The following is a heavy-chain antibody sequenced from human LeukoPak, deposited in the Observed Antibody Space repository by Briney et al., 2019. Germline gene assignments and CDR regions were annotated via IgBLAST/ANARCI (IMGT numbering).Heavy chain of an antibody. Sequence: GASVKVSFKASGYTFTSYYMHWVRQAPGQGLEWMGIINPSGGSTSYAQKFQGRVTMTRDMSTSTVYMELSSLRSEDTAVYYCARDQPQYGDYVTPLDYWGQGTLVTVSS. CDR1: GYTFTSYY. J-gene: IGHJ4*02. CDR2: INPSGGST. D-gene: IGHD4-17*01. V-gene: IGHV1-46*01. CDR3: ARDQPQYGDYVTPLDY.